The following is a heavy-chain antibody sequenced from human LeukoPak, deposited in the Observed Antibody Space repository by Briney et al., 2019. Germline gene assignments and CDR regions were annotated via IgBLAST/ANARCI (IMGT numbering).Heavy chain of an antibody. CDR2: VYYSGST. Sequence: SETLSLTCNVSGDSITSGAFYWAWIRQSPGKGLEWLGNVYYSGSTQYNPSLRGRVSISMDKNKNQFSLNLNSVSVTDTAIYYCARRDYAAWFDPWGQGTLVTVSS. CDR3: ARRDYAAWFDP. CDR1: GDSITSGAFY. D-gene: IGHD4/OR15-4a*01. J-gene: IGHJ5*02. V-gene: IGHV4-39*01.